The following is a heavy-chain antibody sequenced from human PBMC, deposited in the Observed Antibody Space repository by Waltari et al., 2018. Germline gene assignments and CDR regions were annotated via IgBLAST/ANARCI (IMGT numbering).Heavy chain of an antibody. D-gene: IGHD3-3*01. CDR2: IYYSGST. J-gene: IGHJ6*02. CDR3: ARDRITIFGVVIRGHYYGMDV. V-gene: IGHV4-30-4*08. CDR1: GGSISSGDYY. Sequence: QVQLQESGPGLVKPSQTLSLTCTVSGGSISSGDYYWSWIRQPTGKGLEWIGYIYYSGSTYYNPSLKSRVTISVDTSKNQFSLKLSSVTAADTAVYYCARDRITIFGVVIRGHYYGMDVWGQGTTVTVSS.